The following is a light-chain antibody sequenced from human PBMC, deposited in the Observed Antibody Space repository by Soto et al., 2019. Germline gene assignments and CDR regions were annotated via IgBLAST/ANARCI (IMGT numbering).Light chain of an antibody. Sequence: DIQMTQSPSSLSASVGDRVTITFRASQSISSYLNWYQQKPGRAPKLLIYAASSLQSGVPSRFSGSGSGTEFTLTISSLQPYDFATYYCQQYNSYSFGQGTKVDIK. CDR3: QQYNSYS. CDR1: QSISSY. J-gene: IGKJ1*01. CDR2: AAS. V-gene: IGKV1-39*01.